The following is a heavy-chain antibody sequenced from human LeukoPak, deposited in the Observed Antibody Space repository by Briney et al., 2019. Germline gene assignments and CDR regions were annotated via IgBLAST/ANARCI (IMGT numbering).Heavy chain of an antibody. V-gene: IGHV3-7*01. Sequence: HPGGSLRLSCEAPGLTFGTFWMSWVRQAPGRGLEWVANIKQGGSEKNYVDSVKGRFTIARDDAKNSLYLQMNSLRAEDTAVYFCARDKGGMVPFDYWGQGTLVTVSS. CDR2: IKQGGSEK. J-gene: IGHJ4*02. CDR3: ARDKGGMVPFDY. D-gene: IGHD3-10*01. CDR1: GLTFGTFW.